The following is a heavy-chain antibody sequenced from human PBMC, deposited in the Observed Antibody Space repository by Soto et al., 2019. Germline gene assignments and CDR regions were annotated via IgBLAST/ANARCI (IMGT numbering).Heavy chain of an antibody. CDR2: ISYDGSNK. CDR3: AKDPRLDILTGPFDY. V-gene: IGHV3-30*18. Sequence: QVQLVESGGGVVQPGRSLRLSCEASGLNVSSYGMHGFRQSPGKGLEWVAVISYDGSNKYYADSVKGRFTISRDNSKNTLYLQMNSLRAEDTAVYYCAKDPRLDILTGPFDYWGQGTLVTVSS. CDR1: GLNVSSYG. D-gene: IGHD3-9*01. J-gene: IGHJ4*02.